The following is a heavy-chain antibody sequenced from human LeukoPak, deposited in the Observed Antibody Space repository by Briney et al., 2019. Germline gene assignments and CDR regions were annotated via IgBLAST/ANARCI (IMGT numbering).Heavy chain of an antibody. J-gene: IGHJ4*02. CDR1: GFTFDDYA. CDR3: ARRYFDY. V-gene: IGHV3-7*03. Sequence: GRSLRLSCAASGFTFDDYAMHWVRQAPGEGLEWVANIKQDGTEKYYVDSVKGRFTISRDNAKNSLYLQMNSLRVEDTAVYYCARRYFDYWGQGTLVTVSS. CDR2: IKQDGTEK.